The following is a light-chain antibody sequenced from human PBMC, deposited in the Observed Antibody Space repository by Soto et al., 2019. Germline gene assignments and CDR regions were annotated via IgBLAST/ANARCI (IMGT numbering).Light chain of an antibody. Sequence: EIVLTQSPGTLSLSPGERATLSCRASQSVRSNELAWYQQKPGQAPRLLIYGASSRATAITDRVSGRGSGTDFTLTISILEPDDFAVYYCQQYGSSPLTFGGGTKVEFK. V-gene: IGKV3-20*01. J-gene: IGKJ4*01. CDR1: QSVRSNE. CDR2: GAS. CDR3: QQYGSSPLT.